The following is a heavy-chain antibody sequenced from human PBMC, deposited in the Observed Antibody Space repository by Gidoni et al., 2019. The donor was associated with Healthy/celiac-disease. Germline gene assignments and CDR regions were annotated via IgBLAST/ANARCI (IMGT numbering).Heavy chain of an antibody. CDR2: IYHSRST. D-gene: IGHD2-21*01. V-gene: IGHV4-4*03. CDR3: ARVYFGYYYGMDV. J-gene: IGHJ6*02. CDR1: GGSISSSNW. Sequence: QVQLQASGPGLVKPPGTLSPTSAASGGSISSSNWWSWVRQPPGKGLEWIGEIYHSRSTNYNPSLKSRVTISVDKSKNQFSLKLSSVTAADTAVYYCARVYFGYYYGMDVWGQVTTVTVSS.